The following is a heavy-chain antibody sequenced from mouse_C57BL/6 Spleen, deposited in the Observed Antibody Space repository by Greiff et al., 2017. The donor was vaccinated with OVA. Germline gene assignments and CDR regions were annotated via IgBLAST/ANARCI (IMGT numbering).Heavy chain of an antibody. D-gene: IGHD2-4*01. CDR1: GFTFSSYA. Sequence: EGKLVESGGGLVKPGGSLNLSFPSSGFTFSSYAMSWVRQTPEKRLEWVATISDGGSYTYYPDNVKGRFTISRDNAKNNLYLQMSHLKSEDTAMYYCARAQYYDPDYYAMDYWGQGTSVTVSS. V-gene: IGHV5-4*03. J-gene: IGHJ4*01. CDR2: ISDGGSYT. CDR3: ARAQYYDPDYYAMDY.